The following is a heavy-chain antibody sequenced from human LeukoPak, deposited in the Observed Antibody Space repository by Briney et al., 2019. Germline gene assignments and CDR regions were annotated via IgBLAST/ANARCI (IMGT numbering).Heavy chain of an antibody. Sequence: SGGSPRLSCAASGFTFSSYSMNWVRQAPGKGLEWVSYISGSSSTIYYADSVKCRFTISRDNAKNSLYLQMNSLRAEDTAVYYCARAMGNWFDPWGQGTLVTVSS. V-gene: IGHV3-48*01. CDR2: ISGSSSTI. CDR1: GFTFSSYS. J-gene: IGHJ5*02. CDR3: ARAMGNWFDP. D-gene: IGHD3-10*01.